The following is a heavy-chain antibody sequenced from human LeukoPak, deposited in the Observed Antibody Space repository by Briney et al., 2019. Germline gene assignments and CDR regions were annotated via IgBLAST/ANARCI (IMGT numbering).Heavy chain of an antibody. CDR3: ARAYFDTSGFYHTEPGFDY. Sequence: GGSLRLSCAASGFTFSDYYMSWIRQAPGKGLEWVSYISSSGSTIYYADSVKGRFTISRDIAKNSLYLQMNSLRAEDTAVYYCARAYFDTSGFYHTEPGFDYWGQGTLVTVSS. D-gene: IGHD3-22*01. CDR2: ISSSGSTI. J-gene: IGHJ4*02. CDR1: GFTFSDYY. V-gene: IGHV3-11*04.